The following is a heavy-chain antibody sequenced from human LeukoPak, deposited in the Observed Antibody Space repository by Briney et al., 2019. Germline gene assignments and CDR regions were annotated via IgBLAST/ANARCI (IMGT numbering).Heavy chain of an antibody. D-gene: IGHD4-17*01. CDR3: ARDSNPGDYGVSFAFDI. J-gene: IGHJ3*02. CDR1: GGSISSGGYS. Sequence: SETLSLTCAVSGGSISSGGYSWSWIRQPLGKGLEWIGYIYHGGSTYCNPSLKSRVTISVDRSKNQFSLKLSSVTAADTAVYYCARDSNPGDYGVSFAFDIWGQGTMVTVSS. V-gene: IGHV4-30-2*01. CDR2: IYHGGST.